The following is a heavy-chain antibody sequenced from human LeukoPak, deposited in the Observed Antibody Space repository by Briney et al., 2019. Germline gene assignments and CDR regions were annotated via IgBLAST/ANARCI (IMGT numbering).Heavy chain of an antibody. CDR1: GFTFSSYG. CDR2: IWYDGSNK. J-gene: IGHJ4*02. CDR3: ARDPGPNYGGNLDY. D-gene: IGHD4-23*01. Sequence: PGGSLRPSCAASGFTFSSYGMHWVRQAPGKGLEWVAVIWYDGSNKYYADSVKGRFTISRDNSKNTLYLQMNSLRAEDTAVYYCARDPGPNYGGNLDYWGQGTLVTVSS. V-gene: IGHV3-33*01.